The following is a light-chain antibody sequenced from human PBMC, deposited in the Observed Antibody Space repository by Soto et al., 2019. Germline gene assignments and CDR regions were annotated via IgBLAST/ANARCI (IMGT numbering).Light chain of an antibody. Sequence: EIVLTQSPGTLSLYPGERATLSCRASESVSDNYLAWYQQRSGQAPRLVIYGASSRASAVPDRFSGSGSGADFTLTISRLEPEDFAVYYCQQYGSSPLTFGGGTKVEIK. CDR3: QQYGSSPLT. CDR2: GAS. CDR1: ESVSDNY. V-gene: IGKV3-20*01. J-gene: IGKJ4*01.